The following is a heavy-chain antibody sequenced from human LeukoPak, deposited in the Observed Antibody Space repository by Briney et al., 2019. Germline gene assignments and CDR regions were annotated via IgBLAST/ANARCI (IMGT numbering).Heavy chain of an antibody. Sequence: PGGSLRLCCASSGFTFSNYWMHWVRQAPGKGLVWVSRIHTDGISTTYADSVKGRFTISRDNAKNTLYLQMNSLRAEDTAVYYCASGELDSLYYFDYWGQGTLVTVSS. CDR2: IHTDGIST. V-gene: IGHV3-74*01. CDR1: GFTFSNYW. CDR3: ASGELDSLYYFDY. J-gene: IGHJ4*02. D-gene: IGHD1-1*01.